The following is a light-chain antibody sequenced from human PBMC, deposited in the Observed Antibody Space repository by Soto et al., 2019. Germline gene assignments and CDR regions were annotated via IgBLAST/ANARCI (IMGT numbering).Light chain of an antibody. CDR2: NNN. J-gene: IGLJ3*02. Sequence: QSVLTQPPSASGTPGQRVTIARSGSSSNIGSTTVKWYQQLPGTAPKLLIYNNNQRPSGVPDRFSGSKSGTSASLAISGLQSEDEADYYCAAWDDSLNGVVFGGGTQLTVL. V-gene: IGLV1-44*01. CDR3: AAWDDSLNGVV. CDR1: SSNIGSTT.